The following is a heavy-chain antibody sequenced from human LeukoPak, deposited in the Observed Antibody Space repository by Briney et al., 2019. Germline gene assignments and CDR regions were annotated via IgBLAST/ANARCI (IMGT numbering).Heavy chain of an antibody. CDR3: ARDGRLGFGELSSYGMDV. D-gene: IGHD3-10*01. V-gene: IGHV3-30*02. Sequence: GGSLRLSCAASGFTFSSYSMNWVRQAPGKGLEWVAFIRYDGSNKYYADSVKGRFTISRDNSKNTLYLQMNSLRAEDAAVYYCARDGRLGFGELSSYGMDVWGQGTTVTVSS. CDR2: IRYDGSNK. J-gene: IGHJ6*02. CDR1: GFTFSSYS.